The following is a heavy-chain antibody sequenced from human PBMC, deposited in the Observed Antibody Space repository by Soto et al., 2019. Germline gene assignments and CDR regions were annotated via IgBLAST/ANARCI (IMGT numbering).Heavy chain of an antibody. CDR1: GFMFSAYA. Sequence: EVQLLESGGGSVQPGESLRLSCAASGFMFSAYAMHWVRQAPGQGLEWVSSMSGTSADTYYADSVKGRFTVSRDSSKDTLYLQLNSLRAEDTALYFCAREDGGGPFDYWGQGTLVIVSS. CDR2: MSGTSADT. J-gene: IGHJ4*02. CDR3: AREDGGGPFDY. V-gene: IGHV3-23*01. D-gene: IGHD2-15*01.